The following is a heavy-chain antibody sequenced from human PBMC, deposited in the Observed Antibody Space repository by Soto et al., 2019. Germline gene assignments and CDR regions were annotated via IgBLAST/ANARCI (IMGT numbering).Heavy chain of an antibody. CDR1: GGSVSDKTYY. V-gene: IGHV4-61*01. CDR2: VYYSGTT. Sequence: QVQLQESGPGLLKPSETLSLTCSVSGGSVSDKTYYWSWIRQPPGKRLEWIGYVYYSGTTNYNPSSKSRVTISVDLSKNRFSLRLSSVTTADTALYYCARTTAVPNTLRARYFFDYWGQGTLVTVSS. D-gene: IGHD4-17*01. J-gene: IGHJ4*02. CDR3: ARTTAVPNTLRARYFFDY.